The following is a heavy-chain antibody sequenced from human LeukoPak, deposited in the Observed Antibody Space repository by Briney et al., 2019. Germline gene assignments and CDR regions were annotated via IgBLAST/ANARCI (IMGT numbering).Heavy chain of an antibody. Sequence: ASVKVSCKASGYTFTGYYMHWVRPAPGQGLEWMGWINPNSGGTNYAQKFQGRVTMTRDTSISTAYMELSRLRSDDTAVYYCARDPIAAAGTIGMGDYWGQGTLVTVSS. D-gene: IGHD6-13*01. CDR3: ARDPIAAAGTIGMGDY. J-gene: IGHJ4*02. V-gene: IGHV1-2*02. CDR2: INPNSGGT. CDR1: GYTFTGYY.